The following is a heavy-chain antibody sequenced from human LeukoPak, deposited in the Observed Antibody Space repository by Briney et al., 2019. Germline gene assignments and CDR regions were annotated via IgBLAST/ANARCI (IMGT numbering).Heavy chain of an antibody. V-gene: IGHV1-2*02. CDR3: ARDHYDILTSYRLPFDY. J-gene: IGHJ4*02. CDR1: GYTFSGYY. D-gene: IGHD3-9*01. Sequence: GASVKVSCKASGYTFSGYYIHWVRQAPGQGLEWTGWISPNSGGTNYAQKFQGRVTMTRDTSISTAYMELSRLRSDDTAVYYCARDHYDILTSYRLPFDYWGQGTLVTVSS. CDR2: ISPNSGGT.